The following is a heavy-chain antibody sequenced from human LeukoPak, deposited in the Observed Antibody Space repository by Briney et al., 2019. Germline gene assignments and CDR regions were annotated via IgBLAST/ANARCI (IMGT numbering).Heavy chain of an antibody. CDR2: ISNGGRST. CDR1: GFTFSSYG. CDR3: AKGSGSYSEFDY. D-gene: IGHD1-26*01. J-gene: IGHJ4*02. V-gene: IGHV3-23*01. Sequence: GGTLRLSCAASGFTFSSYGMSWVRQAPGKGLEWVSGISNGGRSTYYADSVKGRFTISRDNSKNTLYLQMNSLRVEDTAVYYCAKGSGSYSEFDYWGQGTLVTVSS.